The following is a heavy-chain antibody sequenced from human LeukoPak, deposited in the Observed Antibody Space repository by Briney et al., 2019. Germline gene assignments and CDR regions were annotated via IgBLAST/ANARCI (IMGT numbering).Heavy chain of an antibody. CDR3: AKDIKVTTAFDI. CDR2: ISWNSGSI. Sequence: GGSLRLSCAASGFMFNDYALHWVRQAPGKGLEWVSGISWNSGSIGYADSVKGRFTISRDNAKNSLYLQMNSLRAEDTALYYCAKDIKVTTAFDIWGQGTMVTVSS. D-gene: IGHD4-17*01. V-gene: IGHV3-9*01. J-gene: IGHJ3*02. CDR1: GFMFNDYA.